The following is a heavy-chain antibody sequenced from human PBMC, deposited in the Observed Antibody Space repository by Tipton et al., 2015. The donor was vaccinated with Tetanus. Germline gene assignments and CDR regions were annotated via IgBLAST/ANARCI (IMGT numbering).Heavy chain of an antibody. CDR3: ARAVRGLDY. J-gene: IGHJ4*02. V-gene: IGHV1-46*01. CDR2: INPSGGST. Sequence: QSGAEVKKPGASEKDSCKASGYTFTSYYMHWVRQAPGQGLEWMGIINPSGGSTSYAQKSQGRVTMTRDTSTSTVYMELSSLRSEDTVVYYCARAVRGLDYWGQGTLVTVPS. CDR1: GYTFTSYY.